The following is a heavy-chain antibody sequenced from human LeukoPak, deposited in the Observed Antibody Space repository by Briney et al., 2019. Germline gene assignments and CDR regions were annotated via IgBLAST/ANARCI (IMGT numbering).Heavy chain of an antibody. V-gene: IGHV3-11*04. Sequence: SXXAXGFTFSDYXMSWXRQAXGXXXXXXSYISNSGGSKYYADSVKGRFTISRDNAKNSLYLQMNSLRAEDTAVYYCARSGSFGFYLGYWGQGTLVTVSS. D-gene: IGHD1-26*01. CDR3: ARSGSFGFYLGY. CDR2: ISNSGGSK. J-gene: IGHJ4*02. CDR1: GFTFSDYX.